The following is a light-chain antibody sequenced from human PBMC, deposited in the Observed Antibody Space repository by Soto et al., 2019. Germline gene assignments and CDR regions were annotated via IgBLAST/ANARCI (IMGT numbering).Light chain of an antibody. CDR3: QAWDRSTFYV. J-gene: IGLJ1*01. CDR1: KLGDKY. Sequence: SYELTQPPSVSVSPGQTASITCSGDKLGDKYACWYQQKPGQSPVLVIYQDTKRPSGIPERFSGSNSGNTATLTISGTQAMDEADYYCQAWDRSTFYVFGTGTKVDRP. V-gene: IGLV3-1*01. CDR2: QDT.